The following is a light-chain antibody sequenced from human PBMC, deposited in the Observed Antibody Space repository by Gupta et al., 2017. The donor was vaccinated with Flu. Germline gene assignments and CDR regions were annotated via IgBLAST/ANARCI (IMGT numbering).Light chain of an antibody. J-gene: IGKJ4*01. CDR3: QQYNNWPPLT. Sequence: EVVMSQSPATLSVSRGERATLSRMALQSVSSNLAWYQQKPGQAPRLLIYGASTRATGIPARFMGSGSGTEFTLTISSLQSEDFAGYYCQQYNNWPPLTFGGGTKVEIK. V-gene: IGKV3-15*01. CDR2: GAS. CDR1: QSVSSN.